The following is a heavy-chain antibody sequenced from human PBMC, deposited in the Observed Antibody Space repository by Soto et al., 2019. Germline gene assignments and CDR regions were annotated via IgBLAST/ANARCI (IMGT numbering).Heavy chain of an antibody. CDR1: GGSFSGYY. D-gene: IGHD3-10*01. V-gene: IGHV4-34*01. J-gene: IGHJ6*02. Sequence: PSETLSLTCAVYGGSFSGYYWSWIRQPPGKGLEWIGEINHSGSTNYNPSLKSRVTISVDTSKNQFSLKLSSVTAADTAVYYCASNPPGWRTGTYYYGSGSRKMDVWGQGTTVTVSS. CDR2: INHSGST. CDR3: ASNPPGWRTGTYYYGSGSRKMDV.